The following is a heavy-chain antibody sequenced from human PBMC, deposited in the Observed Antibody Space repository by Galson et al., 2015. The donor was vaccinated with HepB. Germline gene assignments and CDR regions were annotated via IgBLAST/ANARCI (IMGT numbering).Heavy chain of an antibody. Sequence: TFSGFSFSSGGVAVGWIRQPPGKALEWLALIYWNNVKHYSPSLQNRLTIIKDTTKNQVALTMTNMDPVDTATYYCAHRLGYCSGGSCSPGAFDIWGQGTMVTVSS. CDR2: IYWNNVK. CDR1: GFSFSSGGVA. J-gene: IGHJ3*02. V-gene: IGHV2-5*01. D-gene: IGHD2-15*01. CDR3: AHRLGYCSGGSCSPGAFDI.